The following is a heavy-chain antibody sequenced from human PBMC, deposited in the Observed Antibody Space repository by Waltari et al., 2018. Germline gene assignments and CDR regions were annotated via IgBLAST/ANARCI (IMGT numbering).Heavy chain of an antibody. CDR3: AKTPTVTTESGAFDI. J-gene: IGHJ3*02. V-gene: IGHV3-23*01. CDR1: GFTFSSYA. D-gene: IGHD4-17*01. Sequence: EVQLLESGGGLVQPGGSLRLSCAASGFTFSSYAMSWVRQAPGKGLGWVSGISGSGGRTDYADSVKGRFTISRDNSKNTLYLQMNSLRAEDTAVYYCAKTPTVTTESGAFDIWGQGTMVTVSA. CDR2: ISGSGGRT.